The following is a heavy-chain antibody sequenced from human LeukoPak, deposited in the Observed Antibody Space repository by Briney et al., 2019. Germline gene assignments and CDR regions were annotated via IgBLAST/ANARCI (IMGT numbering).Heavy chain of an antibody. CDR3: ARGSYYDSSGYPPAEYFQH. CDR1: GYTFTSYD. CDR2: MNPNSGNT. Sequence: ASVKVSCKASGYTFTSYDINWVRQATGQGLEWMGWMNPNSGNTGYAQKFQGRVTMTRNTSISTAYMELSSLRSEDTAVYYCARGSYYDSSGYPPAEYFQHWGQGTLVTVSS. D-gene: IGHD3-22*01. V-gene: IGHV1-8*01. J-gene: IGHJ1*01.